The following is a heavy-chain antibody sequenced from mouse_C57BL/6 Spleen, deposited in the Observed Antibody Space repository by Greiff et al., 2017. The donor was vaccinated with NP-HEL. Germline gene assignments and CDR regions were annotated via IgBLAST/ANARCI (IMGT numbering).Heavy chain of an antibody. V-gene: IGHV2-5*01. CDR1: GFSLTSYG. J-gene: IGHJ4*01. CDR2: IWRGGST. D-gene: IGHD3-2*02. Sequence: QVQLQQSGPGLVQPSQSLSITCTVSGFSLTSYGVHWVRQSPGKGLEWLGVIWRGGSTDYNAAFMSRLSITKDNSKSQVFFKMNSLQADDTAIYYCAKTRTAQVYYYAMDYWGQGTSVTVSS. CDR3: AKTRTAQVYYYAMDY.